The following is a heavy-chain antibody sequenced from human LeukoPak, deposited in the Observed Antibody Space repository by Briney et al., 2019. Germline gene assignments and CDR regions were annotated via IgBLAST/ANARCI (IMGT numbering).Heavy chain of an antibody. J-gene: IGHJ4*02. CDR1: GGSVSSGSYY. V-gene: IGHV4-61*01. CDR2: IYYSGST. D-gene: IGHD4-17*01. Sequence: SETLSLTRTVSGGSVSSGSYYWSWIRQPPGKGLEWIGYIYYSGSTYYNPSLKSRVTISVDTSKNQFSLKLSSVTAADTAVYYCARTLVLYGDYLYFDYWGQGTLVTVSS. CDR3: ARTLVLYGDYLYFDY.